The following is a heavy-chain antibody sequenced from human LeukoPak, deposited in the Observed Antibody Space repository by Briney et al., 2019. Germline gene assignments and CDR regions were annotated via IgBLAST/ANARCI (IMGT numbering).Heavy chain of an antibody. D-gene: IGHD2-15*01. J-gene: IGHJ3*01. CDR2: ISPRGGDT. V-gene: IGHV1-46*01. CDR3: ARTNWVAVTRDAFDV. CDR1: GYMFINDG. Sequence: ASVNVSCKASGYMFINDGISWVRQAPGQGLEWMGVISPRGGDTRFAQRFQGRVTVTMDTSTSTVYMELNSLQSEDTAMYYCARTNWVAVTRDAFDVWGQGTMVTVSS.